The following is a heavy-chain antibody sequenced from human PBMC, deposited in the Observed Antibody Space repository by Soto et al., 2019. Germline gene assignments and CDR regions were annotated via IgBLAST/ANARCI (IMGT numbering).Heavy chain of an antibody. CDR2: IIPILGIA. CDR1: GYTFPRYY. V-gene: IGHV1-69*04. J-gene: IGHJ4*02. D-gene: IGHD6-13*01. Sequence: GASVKVSCKASGYTFPRYYMHLVRQAPGQRLEWMGRIIPILGIANYAQKFQGRVTITADESTSTAYMELSSLRSEDTAVYYCARDREMRQLVQTFDYWGQGTLVTVSS. CDR3: ARDREMRQLVQTFDY.